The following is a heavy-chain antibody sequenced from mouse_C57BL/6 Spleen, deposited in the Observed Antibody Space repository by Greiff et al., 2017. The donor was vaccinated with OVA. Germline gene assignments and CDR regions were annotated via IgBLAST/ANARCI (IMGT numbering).Heavy chain of an antibody. CDR3: ARYYGSLYYFDY. CDR2: INPSNGGT. V-gene: IGHV1-53*01. Sequence: QVQLQQSGTELVKPGASVKLSCKASGYTFTSYWMHWVQQRPGQGLEWIGNINPSNGGTNSNEKFKSKATLTVDKTARPAYIQLNSLTSDDSAVYYCARYYGSLYYFDYWGQGTTLTVSA. D-gene: IGHD1-1*01. CDR1: GYTFTSYW. J-gene: IGHJ2*01.